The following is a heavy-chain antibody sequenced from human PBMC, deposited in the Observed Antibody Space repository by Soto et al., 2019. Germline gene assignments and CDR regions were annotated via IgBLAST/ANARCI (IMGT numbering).Heavy chain of an antibody. J-gene: IGHJ6*02. Sequence: QLQLQESGSGLVKPSQTLSLTCAVSGGSFSSGGYSWSWTRQPPGRGLAWIGYTYHSGSTYCNPSLKSRVTISVDRAKNQFSLKPSAVTAADTAVYYCARVPDVWGQGTTVTVSS. CDR3: ARVPDV. V-gene: IGHV4-30-2*01. CDR1: GGSFSSGGYS. CDR2: TYHSGST.